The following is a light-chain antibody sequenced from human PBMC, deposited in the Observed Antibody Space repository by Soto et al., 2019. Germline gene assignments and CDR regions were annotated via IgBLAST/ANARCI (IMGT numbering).Light chain of an antibody. CDR3: QQSSIPFP. J-gene: IGKJ3*01. Sequence: EIVLTQSPSTLSSSPGERATLSCRASQGLSNFLAWYQQKPGKAPRLLIYDASTRATGIPSRFSGSGSGTDSPLTSSRLAPEDCTVYYCQQSSIPFPFGPGTTVEIK. CDR2: DAS. V-gene: IGKV3-11*01. CDR1: QGLSNF.